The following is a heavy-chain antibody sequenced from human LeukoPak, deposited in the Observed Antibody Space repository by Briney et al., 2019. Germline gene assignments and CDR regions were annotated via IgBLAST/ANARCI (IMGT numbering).Heavy chain of an antibody. D-gene: IGHD1-14*01. J-gene: IGHJ2*01. CDR1: GGSISSSSYY. V-gene: IGHV4-39*01. Sequence: SETLSLTRTVSGGSISSSSYYWGWIRQPPGKGLEWIGSIYYSGSTYYNPSLKSRVTISVDTSKNQFSLKLSSVTAADTAVYYCARYTRPRHRYWYFDLWGRGTLVTVSS. CDR3: ARYTRPRHRYWYFDL. CDR2: IYYSGST.